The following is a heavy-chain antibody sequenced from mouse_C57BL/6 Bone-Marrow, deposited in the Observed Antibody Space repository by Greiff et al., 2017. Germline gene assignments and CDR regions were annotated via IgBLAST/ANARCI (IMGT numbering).Heavy chain of an antibody. CDR2: ISSGSSTI. CDR1: GFTFSDYG. CDR3: ARFNWDYFDY. V-gene: IGHV5-17*01. J-gene: IGHJ2*01. D-gene: IGHD4-1*02. Sequence: EVQLVESGGGLVKPGGSLKLSCAASGFTFSDYGMHWVRQAPEQGLEWVAYISSGSSTIYYADTVKGRFTISRDNAQNTLFLQRTSLRSEDTAMYYCARFNWDYFDYWGQGTTLTVSS.